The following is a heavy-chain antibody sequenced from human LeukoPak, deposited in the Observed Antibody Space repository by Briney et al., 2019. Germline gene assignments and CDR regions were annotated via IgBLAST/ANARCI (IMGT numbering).Heavy chain of an antibody. Sequence: SETLSLTCTVSGGSISSYYWSWIRQPPGKGLEWIGYIYYSGSTNYKSSLKSRVTISVDTSKNQFSLKLSSVTAADTAVYYCARTTEGGYSYGYFYYYYMDVRGKGTTVTVSS. CDR2: IYYSGST. CDR3: ARTTEGGYSYGYFYYYYMDV. J-gene: IGHJ6*03. D-gene: IGHD5-18*01. V-gene: IGHV4-59*01. CDR1: GGSISSYY.